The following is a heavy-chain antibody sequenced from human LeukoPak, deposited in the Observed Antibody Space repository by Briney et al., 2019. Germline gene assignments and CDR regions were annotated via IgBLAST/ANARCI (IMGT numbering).Heavy chain of an antibody. D-gene: IGHD3-3*01. CDR3: AKDKRFLEWLLSPPVYYFDY. CDR1: GFTFSSYT. Sequence: GGSLRLSCAASGFTFSSYTMSWVRQAPGKGLEWVSTITTSDGNTYYADSVKGRFTISRDNSKNTLYLQMNSLRAEDTAVYYCAKDKRFLEWLLSPPVYYFDYWGQGTLVTVSS. V-gene: IGHV3-23*01. CDR2: ITTSDGNT. J-gene: IGHJ4*02.